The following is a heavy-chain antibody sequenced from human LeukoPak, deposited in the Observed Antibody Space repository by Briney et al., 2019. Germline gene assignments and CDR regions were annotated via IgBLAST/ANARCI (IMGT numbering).Heavy chain of an antibody. CDR2: IKFDESER. CDR1: GFTFSSFW. V-gene: IGHV3-7*01. CDR3: TRLTTNGYFEY. Sequence: GGSLRLSCAASGFTFSSFWMAWVRQAPGKGLEWVASIKFDESERHHVDSVKGRFTISRDNAKNSLYLQMNSLRAEDTAVYFCTRLTTNGYFEYWGQGTLVTVSS. D-gene: IGHD1/OR15-1a*01. J-gene: IGHJ4*02.